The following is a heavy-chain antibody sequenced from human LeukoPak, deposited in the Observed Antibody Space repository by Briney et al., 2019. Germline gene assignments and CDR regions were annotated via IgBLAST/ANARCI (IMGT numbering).Heavy chain of an antibody. J-gene: IGHJ6*02. D-gene: IGHD3-10*01. CDR3: ARDREEGSYYYYGMDV. V-gene: IGHV1-46*01. Sequence: VASVTVSCKPSGYTFTSYYMHWVRQAPGQGLEWMGIINPSGGSTSYAQKFQGRVTMTRDTSTSTVHMELSSLRSEDTAVYYCARDREEGSYYYYGMDVWGQGTTVTVSS. CDR1: GYTFTSYY. CDR2: INPSGGST.